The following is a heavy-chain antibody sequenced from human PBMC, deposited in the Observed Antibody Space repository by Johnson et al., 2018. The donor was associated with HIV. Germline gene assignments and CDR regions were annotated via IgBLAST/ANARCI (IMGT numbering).Heavy chain of an antibody. CDR3: ARGGAGGNSEGAFDI. J-gene: IGHJ3*02. CDR1: GFTFSSYA. Sequence: QMQLVESGGGVVQPGRSLRLSCAASGFTFSSYAMHWVRQAPGKGLEWVTIISYDGSNKYYADSVKGRFTISRDNSKNTLYLQMNSLRAEDTAVYYCARGGAGGNSEGAFDIWGQGTMVTVSS. CDR2: ISYDGSNK. V-gene: IGHV3-30*14. D-gene: IGHD4-23*01.